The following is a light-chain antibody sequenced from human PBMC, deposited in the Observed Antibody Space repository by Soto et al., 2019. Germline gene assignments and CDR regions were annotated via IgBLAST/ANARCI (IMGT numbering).Light chain of an antibody. J-gene: IGKJ3*01. CDR2: GAS. CDR3: QQYGSSPFT. V-gene: IGKV3-20*01. CDR1: QTVNSNY. Sequence: EIVLTQSPGTLSLSPGERATLSCRASQTVNSNYLAWYQQKPGQAPRLLLYGASSRATGIPDRFSGSGYGTDFTLAISGLEPEDFAVYYCQQYGSSPFTFGPGTKVDIK.